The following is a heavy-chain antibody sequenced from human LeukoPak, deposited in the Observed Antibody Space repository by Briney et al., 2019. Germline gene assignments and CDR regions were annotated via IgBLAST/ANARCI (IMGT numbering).Heavy chain of an antibody. V-gene: IGHV3-23*01. CDR1: GFTFSSYT. Sequence: GGSLRLSCAASGFTFSSYTMTWVRQAPGKGLEWVSGISGSGDSTYYADSVKGRFTISGDNSKNTLHLQMNSLRAEDTAVYYCAKDDRVVTTDIHFDYWGQGTLVTVSS. CDR2: ISGSGDST. CDR3: AKDDRVVTTDIHFDY. J-gene: IGHJ4*02. D-gene: IGHD2-2*02.